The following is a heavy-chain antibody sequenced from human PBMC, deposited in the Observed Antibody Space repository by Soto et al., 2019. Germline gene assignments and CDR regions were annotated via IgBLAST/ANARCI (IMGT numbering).Heavy chain of an antibody. V-gene: IGHV1-18*01. J-gene: IGHJ6*02. CDR1: GYTFTSYG. CDR3: ARISTDILTGYIKYYYYYGMDV. D-gene: IGHD3-9*01. CDR2: ISAYNGNT. Sequence: GASVKVSCKASGYTFTSYGISWVRQAPGQGLEWMGWISAYNGNTNYAQKLQGRVTMTTDTSTSTAYMEMRSLRSDDTAVYYCARISTDILTGYIKYYYYYGMDVWGQGTTVTVSS.